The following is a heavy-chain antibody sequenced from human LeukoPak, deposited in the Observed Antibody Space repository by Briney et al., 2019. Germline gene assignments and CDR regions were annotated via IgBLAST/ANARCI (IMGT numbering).Heavy chain of an antibody. V-gene: IGHV3-48*03. CDR1: GFTFSSYE. CDR3: ARNDYYYYYMDV. D-gene: IGHD3-16*01. CDR2: ISSSGSTI. J-gene: IGHJ6*03. Sequence: GGSLRLSCAASGFTFSSYEMNWVRQAPGKGLEWVSYISSSGSTIYYADSVKGRFTVSRDNAKNSLYLQMNSLRAEDTAVYYCARNDYYYYYMDVWGKGTTVTISS.